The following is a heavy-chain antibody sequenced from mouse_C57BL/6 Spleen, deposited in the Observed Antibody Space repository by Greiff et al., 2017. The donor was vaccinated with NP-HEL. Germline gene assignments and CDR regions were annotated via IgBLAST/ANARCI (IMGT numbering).Heavy chain of an antibody. CDR3: ARPPYYYGSV. V-gene: IGHV5-17*01. D-gene: IGHD1-1*01. Sequence: EVMLVESGGGLVKPGGSLKLSCAASGFTFSDYGMHWVRQAPEKGLEWVAYISSGSSTIYYADTVKGRCTISRDNAKNTLFLQMTSLRSEDTAMYYCARPPYYYGSVWGTGTTVTVSS. J-gene: IGHJ1*03. CDR2: ISSGSSTI. CDR1: GFTFSDYG.